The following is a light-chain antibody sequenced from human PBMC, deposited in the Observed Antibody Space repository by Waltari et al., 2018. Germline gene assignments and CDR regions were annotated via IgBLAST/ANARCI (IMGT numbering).Light chain of an antibody. J-gene: IGKJ1*01. Sequence: EIVLTQSPATPSLSPGERATLSCRASQSVNSYLAWYQQKPGQAPRLLIYDASNRATGIPARFSGSGSGTDFTLSISSLEPEDFAVYYCQQRSNWPWTFGQGTKVEIK. CDR3: QQRSNWPWT. CDR2: DAS. CDR1: QSVNSY. V-gene: IGKV3-11*01.